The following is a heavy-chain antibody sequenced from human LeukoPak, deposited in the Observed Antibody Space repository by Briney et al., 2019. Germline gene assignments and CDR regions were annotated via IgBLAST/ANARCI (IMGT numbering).Heavy chain of an antibody. CDR2: IYYSGST. CDR1: GGSISSGGYY. CDR3: ARVRPDSSSWYPYYYYYYGMDV. J-gene: IGHJ6*02. V-gene: IGHV4-31*03. D-gene: IGHD6-13*01. Sequence: SETLSLTCTVSGGSISSGGYYWSWIRQHPGKGLEWIGYIYYSGSTYYNPSLKSRVTISVDTSKNQFSLKLSSVTAADTAVYYCARVRPDSSSWYPYYYYYYGMDVWGQGTTVTVSS.